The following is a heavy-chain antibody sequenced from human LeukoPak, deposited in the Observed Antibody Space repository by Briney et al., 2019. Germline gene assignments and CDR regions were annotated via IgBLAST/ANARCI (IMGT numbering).Heavy chain of an antibody. Sequence: PGGSLRLSCAASGFTFSDYYMSWIRQAPGKGLEWVSYISSGSTIYYADSVKGRFTISRDNAKNSLYLQMNSLRAEDTAVYYCGSSSWSPFDYWGQGTLVTVSS. J-gene: IGHJ4*02. CDR2: ISSGSTI. V-gene: IGHV3-11*01. D-gene: IGHD6-13*01. CDR1: GFTFSDYY. CDR3: GSSSWSPFDY.